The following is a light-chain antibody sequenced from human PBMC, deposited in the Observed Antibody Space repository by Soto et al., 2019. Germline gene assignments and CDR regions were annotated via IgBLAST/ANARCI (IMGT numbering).Light chain of an antibody. CDR3: SAYTSSSTVV. CDR2: EVN. Sequence: QSALSQPASVSGSPGQSITISCTGTSSDVGGYNYVSWYQQHPGKAPKLLVYEVNNRPSGASNLFSGSRSGNTAPLTISGLQAEDEADYYCSAYTSSSTVVFVGGTKLTVL. CDR1: SSDVGGYNY. V-gene: IGLV2-14*01. J-gene: IGLJ3*02.